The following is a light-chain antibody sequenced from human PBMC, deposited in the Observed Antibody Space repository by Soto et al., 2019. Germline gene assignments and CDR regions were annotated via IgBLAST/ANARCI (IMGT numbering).Light chain of an antibody. CDR1: TSNIGSNT. V-gene: IGLV1-44*01. Sequence: QSVLTQPHSASGTPGQRVTIYCSGSTSNIGSNTVNWYQQLPGTAPKLLIYSNNQRPSGVPDRFSGSKSGTSASLAISGLQSEDEADYYCAAWDDSLSGYVFGTGTKLTVL. J-gene: IGLJ1*01. CDR2: SNN. CDR3: AAWDDSLSGYV.